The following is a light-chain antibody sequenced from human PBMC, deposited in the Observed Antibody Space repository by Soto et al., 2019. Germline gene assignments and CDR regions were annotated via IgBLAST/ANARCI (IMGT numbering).Light chain of an antibody. CDR2: DAS. CDR1: QSISSW. CDR3: HQYNSYSWT. J-gene: IGKJ1*01. V-gene: IGKV1-5*01. Sequence: DIQMTQYPSTLSASVGDRDTITCRASQSISSWLAWYQQKPGKAPKLLIYDASSLESGVPSRFSGSGSGTEFTLTISSLQPDDFATYYCHQYNSYSWTFGQGNKVEIK.